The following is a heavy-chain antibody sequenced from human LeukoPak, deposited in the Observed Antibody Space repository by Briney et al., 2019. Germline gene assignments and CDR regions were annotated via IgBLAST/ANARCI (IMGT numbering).Heavy chain of an antibody. D-gene: IGHD2-2*01. CDR3: ARVSEYCSSTSCYDYYYGMDV. CDR1: GFTFSSYA. V-gene: IGHV3-66*01. Sequence: GGSLRLSCAASGFTFSSYAMSWVRQAPGKGLEWVSVIYSGGSTYYADSVKGRFTISRDNSKNTLYLQMNSLRAEDTAVYYCARVSEYCSSTSCYDYYYGMDVWGQGTTVTVSS. CDR2: IYSGGST. J-gene: IGHJ6*02.